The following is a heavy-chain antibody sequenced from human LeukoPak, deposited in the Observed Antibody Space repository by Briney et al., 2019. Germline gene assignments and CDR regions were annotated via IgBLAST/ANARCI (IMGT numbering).Heavy chain of an antibody. Sequence: PSGTLSLTCTVSGYSISSGYYWGWIRQPPGKGLEWIGSIYHSGSTYCNPSLKSRVTISVDTSKNQFSLKLSSVTAADTAVYYCARGDFWSGSIPLLDYWGQGTLVTVSS. V-gene: IGHV4-38-2*02. J-gene: IGHJ4*02. CDR1: GYSISSGYY. D-gene: IGHD3-3*01. CDR3: ARGDFWSGSIPLLDY. CDR2: IYHSGST.